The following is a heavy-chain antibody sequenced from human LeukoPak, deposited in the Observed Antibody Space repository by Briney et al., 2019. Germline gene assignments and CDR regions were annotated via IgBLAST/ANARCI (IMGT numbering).Heavy chain of an antibody. CDR3: ARAPITSPFYFDY. CDR1: GFAFDEHG. D-gene: IGHD2-2*01. CDR2: INWSGGST. Sequence: GGSLRLSCRASGFAFDEHGMSWVRQVPGKGLEWVSGINWSGGSTGYADPLRGRFTISRDNAKNSLYLQMDSLRAEDTDLYYCARAPITSPFYFDYWGQGTLVTVSS. V-gene: IGHV3-20*04. J-gene: IGHJ4*02.